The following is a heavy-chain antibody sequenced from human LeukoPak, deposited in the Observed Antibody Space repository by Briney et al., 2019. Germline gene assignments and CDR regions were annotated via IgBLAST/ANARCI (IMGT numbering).Heavy chain of an antibody. V-gene: IGHV1-69*04. D-gene: IGHD3-22*01. J-gene: IGHJ5*02. CDR1: GGTFSSYA. Sequence: EASVKVSCKASGGTFSSYAISWVRQAPGQGLEWMGRIIPILGIANYAQKFQGRVTMTEDTSTDTAYMELSSLRSEDTAVYYCATDVSGYYPAWFDPWGQGTLVTVSS. CDR3: ATDVSGYYPAWFDP. CDR2: IIPILGIA.